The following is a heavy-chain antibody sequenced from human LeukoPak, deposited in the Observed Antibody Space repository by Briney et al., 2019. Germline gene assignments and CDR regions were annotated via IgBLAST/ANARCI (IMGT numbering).Heavy chain of an antibody. J-gene: IGHJ4*02. V-gene: IGHV1-69*05. Sequence: GASVKVSCKASGGTFSSYAIIWVRQAPGQGLEWMGGIIPIFGTANYAQKFQGRVMITTDESTSTAYMELSSLRSEDTAVYYCARGGIFGVVITPFDYWGQGTLVTVSS. CDR1: GGTFSSYA. CDR3: ARGGIFGVVITPFDY. D-gene: IGHD3-3*01. CDR2: IIPIFGTA.